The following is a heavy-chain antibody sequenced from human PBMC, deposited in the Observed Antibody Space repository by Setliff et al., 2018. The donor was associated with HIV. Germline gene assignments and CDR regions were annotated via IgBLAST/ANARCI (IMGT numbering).Heavy chain of an antibody. CDR1: GGSFNDYY. V-gene: IGHV4-34*01. Sequence: SETLSLTCAGYGGSFNDYYWTWIRQPPGKGLEWIGEIDHSGSTKYHASLKSRVTISIDTSKNQISLKLSSVTAADTAVYYCARGLNYYGSGSYLPPGYWGQGTLGTVS. J-gene: IGHJ4*02. CDR2: IDHSGST. D-gene: IGHD3-10*01. CDR3: ARGLNYYGSGSYLPPGY.